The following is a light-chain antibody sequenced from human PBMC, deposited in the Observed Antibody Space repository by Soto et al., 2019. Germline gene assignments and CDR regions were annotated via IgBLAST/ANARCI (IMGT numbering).Light chain of an antibody. CDR3: QQYYSSLWA. Sequence: DIVMTQSPDSLAVSLGERATINCKSSQRVLSSSNNKNYLAWYQQKPGQPPKLLIYWASTRESGVPDRFSGSGSGTDFTLTISGLQAEDVAVYYCQQYYSSLWAFGQGTKVEIK. CDR1: QRVLSSSNNKNY. V-gene: IGKV4-1*01. CDR2: WAS. J-gene: IGKJ1*01.